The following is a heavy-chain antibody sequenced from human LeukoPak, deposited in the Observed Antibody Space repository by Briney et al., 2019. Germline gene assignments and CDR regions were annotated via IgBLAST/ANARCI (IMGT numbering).Heavy chain of an antibody. Sequence: SETLSLTCTLSGGSISSYYWSWIRQPPGRGQEWLWYIYYRGSTNYNPSLKSRVTISVDTTKNQFSLKLSSVTAADTAVYYCARDWSDCSGGSCYFNWFDPWGQGTLVTVSS. D-gene: IGHD2-15*01. V-gene: IGHV4-59*01. CDR2: IYYRGST. J-gene: IGHJ5*02. CDR3: ARDWSDCSGGSCYFNWFDP. CDR1: GGSISSYY.